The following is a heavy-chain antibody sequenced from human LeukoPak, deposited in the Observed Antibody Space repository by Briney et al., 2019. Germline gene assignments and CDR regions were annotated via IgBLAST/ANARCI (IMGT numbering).Heavy chain of an antibody. V-gene: IGHV4-39*07. CDR3: ARDYYDSSGYYMLRAFDI. J-gene: IGHJ3*02. D-gene: IGHD3-22*01. CDR1: GGSISSTSYS. CDR2: IYYSGST. Sequence: SETLSLTCNVSGGSISSTSYSWGWIRQPPGKGLEWIGSIYYSGSTYYNPSLKSRVTISADTSKNQFSLKLNSVTAADTAVYYCARDYYDSSGYYMLRAFDIWGQGTMVTVSS.